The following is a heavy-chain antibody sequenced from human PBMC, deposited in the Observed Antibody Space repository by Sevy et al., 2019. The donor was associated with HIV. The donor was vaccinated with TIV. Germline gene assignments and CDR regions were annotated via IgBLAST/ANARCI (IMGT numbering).Heavy chain of an antibody. Sequence: ASVKVSCKASGYTFTGYYMHWVRQAPGQGLEWMGWINPNSGDTIYAQKFQGRYTLTRDTSISTAYMELSSLTSDESAVYYCARELDDFWSGYKYWGRGTLVTVSS. CDR2: INPNSGDT. D-gene: IGHD3-3*01. J-gene: IGHJ4*01. V-gene: IGHV1-2*02. CDR3: ARELDDFWSGYKY. CDR1: GYTFTGYY.